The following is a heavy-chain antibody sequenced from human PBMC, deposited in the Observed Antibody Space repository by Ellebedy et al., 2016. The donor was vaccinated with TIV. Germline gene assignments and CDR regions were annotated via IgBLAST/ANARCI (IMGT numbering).Heavy chain of an antibody. CDR1: GGSISSSTYY. Sequence: SETLSLTCTVSGGSISSSTYYWGWIRQPPGKGLEWIGNIYYSGSTYYNPSLKSRVTISVDTSKNQFSLKLSSVTAADTAVYYCARGGESYYGSGSYFTHWGQGTLVTVSS. D-gene: IGHD3-10*01. CDR3: ARGGESYYGSGSYFTH. J-gene: IGHJ4*02. V-gene: IGHV4-39*07. CDR2: IYYSGST.